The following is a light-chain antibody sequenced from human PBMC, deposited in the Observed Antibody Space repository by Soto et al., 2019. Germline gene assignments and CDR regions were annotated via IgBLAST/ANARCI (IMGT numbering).Light chain of an antibody. V-gene: IGLV2-23*01. CDR3: CSYVGSSTDV. J-gene: IGLJ1*01. CDR2: EGT. Sequence: ALAQPASVSGSPGQSITISCTGTSSDVGTYNLVSWYQQHPGKAPKLMVYEGTKRPSGVSNRFSGSKSGNTASLTISGLQAEDEADYYCCSYVGSSTDVFGTGTKVTVL. CDR1: SSDVGTYNL.